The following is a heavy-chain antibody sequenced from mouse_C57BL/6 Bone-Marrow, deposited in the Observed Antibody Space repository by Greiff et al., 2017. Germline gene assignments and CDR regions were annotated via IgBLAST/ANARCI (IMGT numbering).Heavy chain of an antibody. CDR2: FDPSNNYT. CDR1: GYTFTSYW. D-gene: IGHD2-3*01. J-gene: IGHJ3*01. Sequence: VQLQQSGAELVKPGASVKLSCKASGYTFTSYWMQWVKQRPGQSLEWIGNFDPSNNYTNYNQKFKGKDTLTVETSSSTAYLQLSRLTSEDSAVYYCARDGYYPSWFAYWGQGTLVTVSA. V-gene: IGHV1-50*01. CDR3: ARDGYYPSWFAY.